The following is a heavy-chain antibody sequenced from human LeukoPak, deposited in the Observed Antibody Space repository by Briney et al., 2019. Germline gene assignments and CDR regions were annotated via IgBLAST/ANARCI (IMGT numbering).Heavy chain of an antibody. CDR1: GVSINNYY. Sequence: SETLSLTCTVSGVSINNYYWTWIRHSDGKGLEWIAHIYLSGNNNYNPSLKSRVTISIARSKNQFSLRLSSVTAADTAMYYCARMTPGYYYYMDVWGKGTTVTVSS. V-gene: IGHV4-4*07. CDR2: IYLSGNN. CDR3: ARMTPGYYYYMDV. J-gene: IGHJ6*03.